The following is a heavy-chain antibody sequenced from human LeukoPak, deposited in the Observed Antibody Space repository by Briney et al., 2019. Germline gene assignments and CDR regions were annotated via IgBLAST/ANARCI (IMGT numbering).Heavy chain of an antibody. J-gene: IGHJ4*02. CDR1: GGSISSYY. CDR3: ARGHSRDGYNPHYY. V-gene: IGHV4-59*01. D-gene: IGHD5-24*01. CDR2: IYYSGST. Sequence: SETLSLTCTVSGGSISSYYWSWIRQPPGKGLEWIGYIYYSGSTNYNPSLKSRVTISVDTSKNQFSLKLSSVTAADTAVYYCARGHSRDGYNPHYYWGQGTLVTVSS.